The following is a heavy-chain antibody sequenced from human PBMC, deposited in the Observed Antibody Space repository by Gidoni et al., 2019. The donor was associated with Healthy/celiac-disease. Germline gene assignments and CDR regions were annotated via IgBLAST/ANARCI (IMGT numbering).Heavy chain of an antibody. CDR3: ARDETGALDY. J-gene: IGHJ4*02. V-gene: IGHV3-33*01. CDR2: IWYDGSNK. Sequence: QVQLVESGGGVVQPGRSLRLSCAASGFPFSSYGMHWVRQAPGKGLEWVAVIWYDGSNKYYADSVKGRFTISRDNSKNTLCLQMNGLSAEDTAGYYCARDETGALDYWGQGTLVTVSS. CDR1: GFPFSSYG. D-gene: IGHD2-8*02.